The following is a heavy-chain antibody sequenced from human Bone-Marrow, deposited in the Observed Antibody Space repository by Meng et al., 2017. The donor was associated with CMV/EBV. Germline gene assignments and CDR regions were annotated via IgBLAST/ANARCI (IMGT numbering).Heavy chain of an antibody. CDR3: ARGASDFWSGYPSLENYYYGIDV. CDR1: GYTFTSYD. CDR2: MNPNSGKT. D-gene: IGHD3-3*01. V-gene: IGHV1-8*03. J-gene: IGHJ6*02. Sequence: ASVKVSCKASGYTFTSYDINWVRQATGQGLEWMGGMNPNSGKTGYAQKFQGRVTITRNTSISTAYMELTSLRSEDTSVYYCARGASDFWSGYPSLENYYYGIDVWGRGTTVTVSS.